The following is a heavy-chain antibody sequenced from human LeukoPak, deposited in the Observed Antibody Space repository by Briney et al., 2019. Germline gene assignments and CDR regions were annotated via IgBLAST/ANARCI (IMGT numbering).Heavy chain of an antibody. CDR3: AREGTSGTHLNWFDP. CDR1: GGSISSYY. D-gene: IGHD1-1*01. V-gene: IGHV4-59*01. J-gene: IGHJ5*02. Sequence: SETLSLTCTVSGGSISSYYWSWIRQPPGKGLEWIGHIYGSGSTNYDPSPKSRVTLSVDTSKNQFSLKLSSVTAADTAVYYCAREGTSGTHLNWFDPGGQGTLVTVSS. CDR2: IYGSGST.